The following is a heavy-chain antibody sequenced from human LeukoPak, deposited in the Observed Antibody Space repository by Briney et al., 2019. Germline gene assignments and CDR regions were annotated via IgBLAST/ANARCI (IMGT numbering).Heavy chain of an antibody. J-gene: IGHJ3*01. Sequence: PSETLSLTCTVSGGSISSHNWTWARQPPGKGQEWIGYIYNTGSTNYNPSLKSRVTISLDTSKNQFSLKLTSVTAADTAIYFCARDDYGVFDAFDVWGQGTVVTVSS. CDR1: GGSISSHN. V-gene: IGHV4-59*08. CDR3: ARDDYGVFDAFDV. D-gene: IGHD3-16*01. CDR2: IYNTGST.